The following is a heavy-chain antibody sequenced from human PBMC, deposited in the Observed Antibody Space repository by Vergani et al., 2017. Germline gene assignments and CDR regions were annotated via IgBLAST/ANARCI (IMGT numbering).Heavy chain of an antibody. CDR3: AKDLQRWGTRPRGYYGMDV. CDR1: GFTFSSYG. J-gene: IGHJ6*02. Sequence: QVQLVESGGGVVQPGRSLRLSCAASGFTFSSYGMHWVRQAPGXGLEWVAVISYDGSNKYYADSVKGRFTISRDNSKNTLYLQMNSLRAEDTAVYYCAKDLQRWGTRPRGYYGMDVWGQGTTVTVSS. D-gene: IGHD4-23*01. V-gene: IGHV3-30*18. CDR2: ISYDGSNK.